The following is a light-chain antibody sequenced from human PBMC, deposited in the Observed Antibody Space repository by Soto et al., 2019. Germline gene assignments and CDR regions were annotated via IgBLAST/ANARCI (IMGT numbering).Light chain of an antibody. CDR2: RND. CDR3: AAWDESLSVWV. CDR1: TSNIGTNY. V-gene: IGLV1-47*01. Sequence: QSVLTQPPSASGAPGQRVTISCSGRTSNIGTNYVFWYQHLPGTTPKLLIYRNDQRPSGVPDRFSGSKSGTSVSLAISGLRSEDEADYCCAAWDESLSVWVFGGGTKVTVL. J-gene: IGLJ3*02.